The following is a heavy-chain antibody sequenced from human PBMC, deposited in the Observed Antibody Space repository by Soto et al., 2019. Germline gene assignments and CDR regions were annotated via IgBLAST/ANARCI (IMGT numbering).Heavy chain of an antibody. D-gene: IGHD5-18*01. CDR1: GFTFSSYA. CDR3: AKGALDSYGYSSAFDI. Sequence: EVQLLESGGGLVQPGGSLRLSCAASGFTFSSYAMSWVRQAPGKGLEWVSAISGSGGSTYYADSVKGRFTISRDNSKNTLYLQMNSLRAEDTAVYYCAKGALDSYGYSSAFDIWGQGTMVTVSS. CDR2: ISGSGGST. V-gene: IGHV3-23*01. J-gene: IGHJ3*02.